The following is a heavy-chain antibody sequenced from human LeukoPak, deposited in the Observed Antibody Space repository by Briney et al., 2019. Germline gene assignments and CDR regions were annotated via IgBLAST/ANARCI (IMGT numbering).Heavy chain of an antibody. CDR1: GFRFSDYS. J-gene: IGHJ5*02. CDR2: ISSSDSTT. CDR3: ARNTIFHP. V-gene: IGHV3-48*02. Sequence: GGSLRLSCEASGFRFSDYSMNWVRQTSGKGLEWISYISSSDSTTYYTDSVRGRFTISRDNAKSSLYLLMNSLRDEDTGIYYCARNTIFHPWGQGTLVTVSS. D-gene: IGHD3-9*01.